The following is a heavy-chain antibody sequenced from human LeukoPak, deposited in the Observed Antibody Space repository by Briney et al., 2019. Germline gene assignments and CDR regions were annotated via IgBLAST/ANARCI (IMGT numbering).Heavy chain of an antibody. Sequence: PGGSLRLSCAASGFTFSSYAMHWVRQAPGKGLEWVAVISYDGSNKYYADSVKGRFTISRDNSKNTLYLQMNSLRAEDTAVYYCARVAHPAELLRWGYYYYGMDVWGQGTTATVSS. J-gene: IGHJ6*02. CDR3: ARVAHPAELLRWGYYYYGMDV. V-gene: IGHV3-30*04. D-gene: IGHD3-10*02. CDR2: ISYDGSNK. CDR1: GFTFSSYA.